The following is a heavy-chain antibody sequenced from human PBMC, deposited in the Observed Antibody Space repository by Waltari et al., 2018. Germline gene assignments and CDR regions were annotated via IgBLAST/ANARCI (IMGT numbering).Heavy chain of an antibody. CDR3: ARDAQGSYQY. D-gene: IGHD3-16*02. J-gene: IGHJ4*02. CDR1: GFSFNDHY. Sequence: EVQLVESGGGLAQPGGSLRLSCAASGFSFNDHYMDWVRQVPGKGREWVGRSRDRANNYATEYAPSMKDRFTISRDSSKNSLYLQINSLKIEDTAVYYCARDAQGSYQYWGQGTLVIVSS. V-gene: IGHV3-72*01. CDR2: SRDRANNYAT.